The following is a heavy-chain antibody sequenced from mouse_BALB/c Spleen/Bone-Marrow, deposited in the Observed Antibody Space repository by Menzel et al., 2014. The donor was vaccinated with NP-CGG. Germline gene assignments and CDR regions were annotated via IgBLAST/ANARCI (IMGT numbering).Heavy chain of an antibody. D-gene: IGHD2-1*01. CDR1: GYTFTSYW. CDR3: TRSGGNYSFAY. Sequence: LQQPGSELVRPGASVKLSCKASGYTFTSYWMHWVKQRHGQGLEWIGNVYPGNDNSNYDEKFKSKGTLTVDTSSSTAYMHLSSLTSEDSAVYYCTRSGGNYSFAYWGQGTLVTVSA. CDR2: VYPGNDNS. J-gene: IGHJ3*01. V-gene: IGHV1S22*01.